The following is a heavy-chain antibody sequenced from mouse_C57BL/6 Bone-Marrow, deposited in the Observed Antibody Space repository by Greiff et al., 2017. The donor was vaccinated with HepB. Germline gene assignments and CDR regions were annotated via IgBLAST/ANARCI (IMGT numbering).Heavy chain of an antibody. J-gene: IGHJ3*01. CDR2: IYPGDGDT. CDR1: GYAFSSSW. CDR3: ARSGGKGGSAY. D-gene: IGHD1-1*02. Sequence: QVQLQQSGPELVKPGASVKISCKASGYAFSSSWMNWVKQRPGKGLEWIGRIYPGDGDTNYNGKVKGKATLTADKSSSTAYMHLSSLTSEDSAVYFCARSGGKGGSAYWGQGTLVTVSA. V-gene: IGHV1-82*01.